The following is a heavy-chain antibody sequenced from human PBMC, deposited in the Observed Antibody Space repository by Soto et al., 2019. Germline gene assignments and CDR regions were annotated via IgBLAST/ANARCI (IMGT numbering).Heavy chain of an antibody. V-gene: IGHV3-30*18. CDR2: ISYDGSNK. Sequence: PGGSLRLSCAASGFTFSSYGMHWVRQAPGRGLEWVAVISYDGSNKYYADSVKGRFTISRDNSKNTLYLQMNSLRAEDTAVYYCAKDSNGSGSYYFYYYYGMDVWGQGTTVTVSS. J-gene: IGHJ6*02. CDR3: AKDSNGSGSYYFYYYYGMDV. CDR1: GFTFSSYG. D-gene: IGHD3-10*01.